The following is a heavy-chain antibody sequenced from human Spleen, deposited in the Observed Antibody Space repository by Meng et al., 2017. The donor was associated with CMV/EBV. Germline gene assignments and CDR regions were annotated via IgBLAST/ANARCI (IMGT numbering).Heavy chain of an antibody. Sequence: ETLSLTCAASGFTFSNYAMSWVRQAPGKGLEWVSVISGSGGSTYYADSVKGRFTISRDNSKNTLYLQMNSLRAEDTAVYYCAKDQSPLWLSDYWGQGTLVTVSS. CDR1: GFTFSNYA. CDR2: ISGSGGST. V-gene: IGHV3-23*01. D-gene: IGHD3-10*01. CDR3: AKDQSPLWLSDY. J-gene: IGHJ4*02.